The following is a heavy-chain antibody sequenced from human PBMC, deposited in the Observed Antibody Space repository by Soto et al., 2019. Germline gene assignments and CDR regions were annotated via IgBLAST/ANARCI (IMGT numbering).Heavy chain of an antibody. V-gene: IGHV1-3*01. CDR3: ARGTYSSSWPQFDY. J-gene: IGHJ4*02. Sequence: ASVKVSCKASGYTFTSYAMHWVRQAPGQRLEWMGWINAGNGNTKYSQKFQGRVTITADNSTSTAYMELSSLRSEDTAVYYCARGTYSSSWPQFDYWGQGTLVTVSS. CDR2: INAGNGNT. CDR1: GYTFTSYA. D-gene: IGHD6-13*01.